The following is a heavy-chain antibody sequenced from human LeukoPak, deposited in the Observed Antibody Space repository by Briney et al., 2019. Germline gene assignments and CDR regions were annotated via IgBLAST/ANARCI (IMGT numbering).Heavy chain of an antibody. CDR2: ISGGGGST. CDR1: GFTFSSYA. J-gene: IGHJ4*02. D-gene: IGHD6-19*01. V-gene: IGHV3-23*01. CDR3: AKQYSGGWYHYFDY. Sequence: GGSLRLSCAASGFTFSSYAMSWVRQAPGKGLEWVSAISGGGGSTYYADSVKGRFTISRDNSKNTLYLQMNSLRAEDTAVYYCAKQYSGGWYHYFDYWGQGTLVTVSS.